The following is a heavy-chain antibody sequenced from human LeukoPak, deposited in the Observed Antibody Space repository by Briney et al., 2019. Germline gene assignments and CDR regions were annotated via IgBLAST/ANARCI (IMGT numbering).Heavy chain of an antibody. CDR3: ARFERKYCSSTSCSDAFDI. D-gene: IGHD2-2*01. CDR1: GGTFSSYA. Sequence: SVKVSCKASGGTFSSYAISWVRQAPGQGLEWMGGIIPIFGTANYAQKFQGRVTITTVESTSTAYMELSSLRSEDTAVYYCARFERKYCSSTSCSDAFDIWGQGTMVTVSS. CDR2: IIPIFGTA. V-gene: IGHV1-69*05. J-gene: IGHJ3*02.